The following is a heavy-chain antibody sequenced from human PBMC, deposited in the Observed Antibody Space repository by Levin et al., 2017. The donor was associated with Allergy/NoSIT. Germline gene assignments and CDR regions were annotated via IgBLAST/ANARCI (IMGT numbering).Heavy chain of an antibody. CDR2: IYSGGST. D-gene: IGHD2-2*01. CDR1: GFTVSSHY. V-gene: IGHV3-53*01. CDR3: ARRGTSCYAGGVCFDY. Sequence: GESLKISCAASGFTVSSHYMSWVRQAPGKGLEWVSVIYSGGSTYYADSLKGRFTISRDNSKNTLYLQMNSLRAEDTAVYYCARRGTSCYAGGVCFDYWGQGTLVTVSS. J-gene: IGHJ4*02.